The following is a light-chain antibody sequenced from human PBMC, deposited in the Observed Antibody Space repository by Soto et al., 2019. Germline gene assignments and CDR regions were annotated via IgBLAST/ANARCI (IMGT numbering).Light chain of an antibody. CDR3: QHYYTTPFT. CDR2: WAS. J-gene: IGKJ4*01. Sequence: DIVMTQSPDSLAVSLGERATINCKSSQSVLFNSNNKNYLAWYQQKPGQPPKLLVYWASTRESGVPDRFSGSGSGTDFTLTISSLQAEDVAVYYCQHYYTTPFTFGGGTKVEIK. V-gene: IGKV4-1*01. CDR1: QSVLFNSNNKNY.